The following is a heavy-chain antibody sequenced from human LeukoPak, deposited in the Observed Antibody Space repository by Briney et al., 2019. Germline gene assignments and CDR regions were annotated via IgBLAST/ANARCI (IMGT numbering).Heavy chain of an antibody. CDR3: ARDKVVPAAIGGFDP. D-gene: IGHD2-2*01. CDR2: IYTSGST. V-gene: IGHV4-4*07. CDR1: GGSISSYY. Sequence: SETLSLTCTVSGGSISSYYWSWIRQPAGKGLEWIRRIYTSGSTNYNPSLKSRVTMSVDTSKNQFSLKLSSVTAADTAVYYCARDKVVPAAIGGFDPWGQGTLVTVSS. J-gene: IGHJ5*02.